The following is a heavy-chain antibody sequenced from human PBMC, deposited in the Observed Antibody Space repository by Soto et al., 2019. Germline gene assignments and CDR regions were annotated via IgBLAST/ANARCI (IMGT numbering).Heavy chain of an antibody. CDR2: IYYSGST. V-gene: IGHV4-59*01. CDR1: GGSISSYY. D-gene: IGHD1-26*01. Sequence: PSETLSLTCTVSGGSISSYYWSWIRQPPGKGLEWIGYIYYSGSTNYNPSLKGRVTISVDTFKTQFSLKLSSVTAADTAVYYCAREEWELDNWFDPWGQGTLVTVSS. CDR3: AREEWELDNWFDP. J-gene: IGHJ5*02.